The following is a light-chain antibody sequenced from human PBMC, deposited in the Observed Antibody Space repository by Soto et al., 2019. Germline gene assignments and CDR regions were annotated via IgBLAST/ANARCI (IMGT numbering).Light chain of an antibody. CDR2: WAS. CDR3: QQYYSTPFT. J-gene: IGKJ3*01. V-gene: IGKV4-1*01. CDR1: QSVLYSSNNKNY. Sequence: DIVMTQSPDSLAVSLCDRSTINCKSSQSVLYSSNNKNYLAWYQQKPGQPPKLLIYWASTRESGVPDRFSGSGSGTDFTLTISSLQAEDVAVYYCQQYYSTPFTFGQGTKVDI.